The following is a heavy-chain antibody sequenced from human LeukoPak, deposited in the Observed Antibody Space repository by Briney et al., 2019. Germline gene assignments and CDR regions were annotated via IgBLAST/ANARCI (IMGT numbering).Heavy chain of an antibody. D-gene: IGHD3-22*01. CDR1: GGSISAYY. CDR3: ARHYYDTSGYYYFDY. CDR2: IYYSGST. J-gene: IGHJ4*02. V-gene: IGHV4-59*08. Sequence: SDTLSLTCTVSGGSISAYYWSWIRQPPGKGLEYIGYIYYSGSTDYNPSLKSRITISVDTSKNQFSLKLSSVTAADTAVYYCARHYYDTSGYYYFDYWGQGTLVTVSS.